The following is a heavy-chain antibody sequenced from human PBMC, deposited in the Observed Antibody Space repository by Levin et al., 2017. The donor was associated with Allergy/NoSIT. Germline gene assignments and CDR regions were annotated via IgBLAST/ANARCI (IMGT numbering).Heavy chain of an antibody. D-gene: IGHD1/OR15-1a*01. J-gene: IGHJ4*02. V-gene: IGHV1-3*01. CDR2: INAGNGHT. Sequence: GESLKISCKASEYTFTMYAIHWVRQAPGQRLEWLGWINAGNGHTKYSQKFQGRVTITRDTSVNTAYMELTSLTSEDTAVYYCSRGQWVGRNNDYYYDYWGQGTLVTVSS. CDR1: EYTFTMYA. CDR3: SRGQWVGRNNDYYYDY.